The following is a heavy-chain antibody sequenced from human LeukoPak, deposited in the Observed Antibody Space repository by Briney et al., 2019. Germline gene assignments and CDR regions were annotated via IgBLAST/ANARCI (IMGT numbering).Heavy chain of an antibody. Sequence: PGGSLRLSCAASGFTFSSYWMSWVRQAPGKGREWVVNIKQDGSEKYYVDSVKGRFTISRDNAKNSLDLQMNSLRAEDTAVYYCARDVHYLDVWGKGTTVTVSS. CDR3: ARDVHYLDV. J-gene: IGHJ6*03. CDR2: IKQDGSEK. CDR1: GFTFSSYW. V-gene: IGHV3-7*01. D-gene: IGHD2-8*01.